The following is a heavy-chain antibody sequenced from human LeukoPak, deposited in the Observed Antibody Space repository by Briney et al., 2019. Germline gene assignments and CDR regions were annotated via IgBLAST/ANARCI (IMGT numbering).Heavy chain of an antibody. V-gene: IGHV4-39*01. CDR3: ARHYGP. D-gene: IGHD3-10*01. CDR1: GGSISSSNW. Sequence: SETLSLTCAVSGGSISSSNWWSWVRQPPGKGLEWIGSIYDSGSTYYNPSLKSRVTISVDTSKNQFSLKLNSVTAADTAVYYCARHYGPWGQGTLVTVSS. CDR2: IYDSGST. J-gene: IGHJ5*02.